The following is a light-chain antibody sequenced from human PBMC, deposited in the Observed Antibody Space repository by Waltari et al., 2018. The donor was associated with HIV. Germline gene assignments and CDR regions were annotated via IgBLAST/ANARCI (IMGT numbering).Light chain of an antibody. CDR2: GAS. J-gene: IGKJ4*01. CDR1: QGIKNY. V-gene: IGKV1-27*01. Sequence: DTQMTQSPSSMSASVGDRVTITSRASQGIKNYLAWYQQKPGKGPKLLIYGASTLQSEVPSRFSGSGSGTEFTLTISSLQPEDVATYYCQNYHSAPLTFGGGTKVEMK. CDR3: QNYHSAPLT.